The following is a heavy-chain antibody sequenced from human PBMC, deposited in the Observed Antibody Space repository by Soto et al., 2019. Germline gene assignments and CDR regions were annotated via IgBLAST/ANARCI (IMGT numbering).Heavy chain of an antibody. D-gene: IGHD6-6*01. V-gene: IGHV1-2*02. J-gene: IGHJ3*02. Sequence: ASVKVSCKASGYTFTGYYMHWVRQAPGQGLEWMGWINPNSGGTNYAQKFQGRVTMTRDTSISTAYMELSRLRSDDTAVYYCARVEEYSSSFFAFDIWGQGTMVTVSS. CDR1: GYTFTGYY. CDR3: ARVEEYSSSFFAFDI. CDR2: INPNSGGT.